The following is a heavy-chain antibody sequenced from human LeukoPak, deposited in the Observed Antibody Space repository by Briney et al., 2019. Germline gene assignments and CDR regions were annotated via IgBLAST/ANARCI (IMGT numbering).Heavy chain of an antibody. CDR3: ATARGAFDI. Sequence: GGSLRLSCAASGFTFDDYDMHWVRQAPGKGLEWVSGISWNSGSIGYADSVKGRFTISRDNAKNSLYLQMNSLRAEDMALYYCATARGAFDIWGQGAMVTVSS. D-gene: IGHD6-6*01. V-gene: IGHV3-9*03. CDR2: ISWNSGSI. J-gene: IGHJ3*02. CDR1: GFTFDDYD.